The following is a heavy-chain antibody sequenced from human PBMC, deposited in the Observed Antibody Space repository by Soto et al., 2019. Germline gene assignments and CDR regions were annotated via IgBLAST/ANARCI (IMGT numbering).Heavy chain of an antibody. J-gene: IGHJ6*02. V-gene: IGHV1-18*01. CDR2: ISAYNGNT. Sequence: ASVKVSCKASGYTFTSYGISWVRQAPGQGLEWMGWISAYNGNTNYAQKLQGRVTMTTDTSTSTAYMELRSLRSDDTAVYYCARASGSSWYIGYYGMDVWGQGTTVIVSS. CDR3: ARASGSSWYIGYYGMDV. CDR1: GYTFTSYG. D-gene: IGHD6-13*01.